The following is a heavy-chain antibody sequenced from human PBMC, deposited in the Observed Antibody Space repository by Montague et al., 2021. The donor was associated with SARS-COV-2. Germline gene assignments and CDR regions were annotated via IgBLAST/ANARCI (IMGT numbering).Heavy chain of an antibody. J-gene: IGHJ6*02. Sequence: SETLSLTCTVSGGSISSGTYYWGWVRQPPGKGLEWIGTINYSGKTYYNPSPKSRVTISVDKSNNQFSLRLSSLIAADTAVYYCATLSRRTAAGTRDYFGLDVWGQGTTVVVSS. D-gene: IGHD6-13*01. CDR1: GGSISSGTYY. V-gene: IGHV4-39*07. CDR2: INYSGKT. CDR3: ATLSRRTAAGTRDYFGLDV.